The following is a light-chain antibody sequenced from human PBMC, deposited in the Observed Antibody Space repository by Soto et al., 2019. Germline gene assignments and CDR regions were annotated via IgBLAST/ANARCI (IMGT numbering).Light chain of an antibody. CDR2: GAS. J-gene: IGKJ1*01. CDR3: QQYNNWPWT. V-gene: IGKV3-15*01. CDR1: QSVSSN. Sequence: EIVMTQSPAALSLSPGERATLSCRASQSVSSNLAWHQQKPGQAPRLLIYGASNRATGIPDRFSGNGSGTEFTLTISCLQSEDCAVYYCQQYNNWPWTFGQGTKVEIK.